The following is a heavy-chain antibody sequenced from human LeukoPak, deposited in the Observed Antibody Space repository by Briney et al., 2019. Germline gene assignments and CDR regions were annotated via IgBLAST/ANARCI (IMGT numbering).Heavy chain of an antibody. CDR3: ARAFQYGSGTHPFSL. CDR2: IWYDGSNK. D-gene: IGHD3-10*01. CDR1: GFTFSSYG. J-gene: IGHJ4*02. Sequence: GGSLRLSCAASGFTFSSYGMHWVRQAPGKGLEWVAVIWYDGSNKYYADSVKGRFTISRDNFKNTLYLQMNSLRDDDTAVYYCARAFQYGSGTHPFSLWGQGTWSPSPQ. V-gene: IGHV3-33*01.